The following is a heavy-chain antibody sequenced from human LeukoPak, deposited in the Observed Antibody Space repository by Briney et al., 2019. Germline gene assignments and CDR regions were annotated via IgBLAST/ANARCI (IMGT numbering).Heavy chain of an antibody. CDR3: ARGRHIDARYGINY. D-gene: IGHD2-21*01. Sequence: SETLSLTCTASGASFTSYYWTWLRQPAGQGLEWIGRISPSGSTNCNPSLKSRVTMSVDTSKNQFSLNLNSMTAADTAVYYCARGRHIDARYGINYWGQGTLVTVSS. V-gene: IGHV4-4*07. CDR2: ISPSGST. CDR1: GASFTSYY. J-gene: IGHJ4*02.